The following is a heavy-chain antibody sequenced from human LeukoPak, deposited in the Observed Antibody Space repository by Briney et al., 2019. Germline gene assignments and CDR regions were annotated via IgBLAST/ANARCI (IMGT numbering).Heavy chain of an antibody. Sequence: GRSLKLSFSASGYTFSSAGMHWARQAPGKGLEWVAVIWYDGNNKYYADFVKGRFTISRDNSKNTLYLQLNSLRAEDTAVYNCARDRWSREDGMDVWSQGTTVTVSS. CDR2: IWYDGNNK. CDR3: ARDRWSREDGMDV. D-gene: IGHD3-3*01. V-gene: IGHV3-33*01. CDR1: GYTFSSAG. J-gene: IGHJ6*02.